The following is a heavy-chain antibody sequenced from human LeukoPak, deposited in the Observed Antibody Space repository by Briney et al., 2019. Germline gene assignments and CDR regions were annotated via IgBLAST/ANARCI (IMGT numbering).Heavy chain of an antibody. CDR1: GFTFSSYA. CDR2: ISYDGSNK. CDR3: ARGSTYYDSSGQVPFDY. D-gene: IGHD3-22*01. V-gene: IGHV3-30-3*01. J-gene: IGHJ4*02. Sequence: GGSLRLSCAASGFTFSSYAMHWVRQAPGKGLEWVAVISYDGSNKYYADSVKGRFTISRDNAKNSLYLQMNSLRAEDTAVYYCARGSTYYDSSGQVPFDYWGQGTLVTVSS.